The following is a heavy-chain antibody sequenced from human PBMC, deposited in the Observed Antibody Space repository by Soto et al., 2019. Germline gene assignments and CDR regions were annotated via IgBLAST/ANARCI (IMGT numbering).Heavy chain of an antibody. CDR2: IYYSGST. D-gene: IGHD7-27*01. CDR3: ARPSTGDRYYFDY. Sequence: SETLSLTCTVSGGSISSGDYYWSWIRQPPGKGLEWIGYIYYSGSTYYNPSLKSRVTISVDTSKNQFSLKLSSVTAADTAVYYCARPSTGDRYYFDYWGQGTLVTVS. CDR1: GGSISSGDYY. V-gene: IGHV4-30-4*01. J-gene: IGHJ4*02.